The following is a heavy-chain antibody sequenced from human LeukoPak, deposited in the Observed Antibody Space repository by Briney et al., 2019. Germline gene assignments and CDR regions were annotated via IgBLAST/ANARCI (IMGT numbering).Heavy chain of an antibody. CDR1: GFTFSSYG. CDR2: ISYDGSNK. V-gene: IGHV3-30*18. Sequence: GRSLRLSCAASGFTFSSYGMHWVRQAPGKGLEWVAVISYDGSNKYYADSVKGRFTISRDNSKNTLYLQMNSLRAEDAAVYYCAKLPQYGDPRGRGDYWGQGTLVTVSS. J-gene: IGHJ4*02. D-gene: IGHD4-17*01. CDR3: AKLPQYGDPRGRGDY.